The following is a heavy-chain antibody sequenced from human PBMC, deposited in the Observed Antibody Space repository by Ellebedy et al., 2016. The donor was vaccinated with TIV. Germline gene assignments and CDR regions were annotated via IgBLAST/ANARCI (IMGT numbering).Heavy chain of an antibody. V-gene: IGHV4-59*11. Sequence: SETLSLXCTVSGGSISSHYWSWVRQSPGKGLEWIGYVYYRGNTKYNPSLESRATVSVETSNRQFSLKLTSVTAADTAVYYCATAGGIWRGVLHYFDYWGQGTLVTVSS. CDR3: ATAGGIWRGVLHYFDY. J-gene: IGHJ4*02. D-gene: IGHD3-3*01. CDR2: VYYRGNT. CDR1: GGSISSHY.